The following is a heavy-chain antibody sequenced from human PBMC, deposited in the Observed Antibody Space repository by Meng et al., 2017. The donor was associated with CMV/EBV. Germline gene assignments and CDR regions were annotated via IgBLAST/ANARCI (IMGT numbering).Heavy chain of an antibody. Sequence: GESLKISCAASGFSVSRNDMSWVRQAPGQGLEWVSIILGGGNTYYADSVKGRFTISRDNSRNTLYLPMNSLRTEATALYYCGSFKQQVGGIYWHLDLWGRGTLVTVSS. CDR2: ILGGGNT. J-gene: IGHJ2*01. V-gene: IGHV3-66*02. D-gene: IGHD1/OR15-1a*01. CDR3: GSFKQQVGGIYWHLDL. CDR1: GFSVSRND.